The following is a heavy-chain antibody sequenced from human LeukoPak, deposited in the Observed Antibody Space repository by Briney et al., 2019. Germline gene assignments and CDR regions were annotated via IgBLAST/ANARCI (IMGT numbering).Heavy chain of an antibody. D-gene: IGHD2-15*01. J-gene: IGHJ4*02. Sequence: GGSLRLSCAASGFTFRTYEMNWVRQAPGKGLEWVSYISSSSSPIYYAESVKGRFTISRDNAKNSLYLQMNSLRDEDTAVYYCARISGRGYYFDNWGQGTLVTVSS. CDR1: GFTFRTYE. CDR2: ISSSSSPI. CDR3: ARISGRGYYFDN. V-gene: IGHV3-48*02.